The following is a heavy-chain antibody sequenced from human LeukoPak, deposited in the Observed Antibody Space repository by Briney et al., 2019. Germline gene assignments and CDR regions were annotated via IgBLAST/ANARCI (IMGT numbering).Heavy chain of an antibody. Sequence: GGSLRLSCAASGFTVSSNHMSWVRQAPGKGLEWVSSIYIGDSTYYADSVKGRFTISRDNSKNTLYLQMNSLRAEDTAVYYCVRDLLTGGDYWGQGTLVTVSS. CDR1: GFTVSSNH. V-gene: IGHV3-53*01. CDR2: IYIGDST. D-gene: IGHD1-14*01. J-gene: IGHJ4*02. CDR3: VRDLLTGGDY.